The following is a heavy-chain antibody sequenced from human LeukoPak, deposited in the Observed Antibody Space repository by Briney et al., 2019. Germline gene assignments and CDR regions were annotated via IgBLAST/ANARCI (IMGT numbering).Heavy chain of an antibody. V-gene: IGHV3-30-3*01. CDR1: GFTFSSYA. Sequence: GGSLRLSCAASGFTFSSYAMHWVRQAPGKGLEWVAVISYDGSNKYYADSVKGRFTISRDNSKNTLYLQMNSLRAEDTAVYYCASLTTVVTAWGQGTLVTVSS. J-gene: IGHJ5*02. CDR3: ASLTTVVTA. CDR2: ISYDGSNK. D-gene: IGHD4-23*01.